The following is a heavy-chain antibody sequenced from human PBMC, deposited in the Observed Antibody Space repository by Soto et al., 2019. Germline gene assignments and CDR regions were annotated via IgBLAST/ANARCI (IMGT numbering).Heavy chain of an antibody. D-gene: IGHD3-9*01. CDR1: GFTFSSYS. CDR3: ATQMDYNILTGYRPFDY. J-gene: IGHJ4*02. Sequence: GGSLRLSCTVSGFTFSSYSMNWVRQAPGKGLEWVSSISSGNSYIYYADSVRGRFTVSRDNAKSSLYLQMNSLRAEDTAVYYCATQMDYNILTGYRPFDYWGQGTLVTVSS. CDR2: ISSGNSYI. V-gene: IGHV3-21*01.